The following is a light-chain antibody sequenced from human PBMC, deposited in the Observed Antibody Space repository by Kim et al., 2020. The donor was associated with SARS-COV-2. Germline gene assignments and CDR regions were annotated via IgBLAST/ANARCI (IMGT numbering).Light chain of an antibody. Sequence: PGQWITISCTGPSSDVGGSIYVSWYQQHPGKAPKLMIYDVSNRTSGVSNRFSGSKSGNTASLTISGLQAEDEADYSCSSYTSSSTLFGGGTQLTVL. J-gene: IGLJ2*01. V-gene: IGLV2-14*03. CDR3: SSYTSSSTL. CDR1: SSDVGGSIY. CDR2: DVS.